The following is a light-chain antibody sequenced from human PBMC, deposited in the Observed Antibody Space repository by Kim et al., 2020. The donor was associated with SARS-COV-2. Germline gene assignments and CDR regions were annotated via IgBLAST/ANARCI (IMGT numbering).Light chain of an antibody. CDR2: DAS. J-gene: IGKJ5*01. CDR1: QSISSY. Sequence: EIVLTQSPATLSLSPGERATLSCRASQSISSYLAWYQQKPGQPPRLLIYDASTRATGIPVRFSGSGSGTDFTLTISSLEPEDFAVYYCQQRKNWITFGQGTRLEIK. CDR3: QQRKNWIT. V-gene: IGKV3-11*01.